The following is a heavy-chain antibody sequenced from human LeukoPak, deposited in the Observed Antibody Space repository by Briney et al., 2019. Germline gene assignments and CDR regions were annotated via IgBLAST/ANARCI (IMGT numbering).Heavy chain of an antibody. Sequence: PGRPLRLSCAASGFTFSNYGMHWVRQAPGKGLEWVAVISYDESDKYYADSVKGRFTISRDNSKNTLYLQMNSLRPEDTAVYYCAKGVVAATNAAYYGMDVWGQGTTVTVSS. J-gene: IGHJ6*02. V-gene: IGHV3-30*18. CDR1: GFTFSNYG. CDR3: AKGVVAATNAAYYGMDV. D-gene: IGHD2-15*01. CDR2: ISYDESDK.